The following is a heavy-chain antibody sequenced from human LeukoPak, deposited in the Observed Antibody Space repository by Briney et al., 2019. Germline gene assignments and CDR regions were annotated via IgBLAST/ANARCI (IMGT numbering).Heavy chain of an antibody. Sequence: ASETLSLTCSVSGGSITSSSHYWGWIRQSPEKGLEWIGSLYYSGSTYYNPSLKSRVTISIDTSMSQFSLKLNSVTAADAAIFYCARHVAYCSDIRCYSAWYFDLWGRGTLVTVSS. CDR3: ARHVAYCSDIRCYSAWYFDL. J-gene: IGHJ2*01. D-gene: IGHD2-15*01. CDR1: GGSITSSSHY. CDR2: LYYSGST. V-gene: IGHV4-39*01.